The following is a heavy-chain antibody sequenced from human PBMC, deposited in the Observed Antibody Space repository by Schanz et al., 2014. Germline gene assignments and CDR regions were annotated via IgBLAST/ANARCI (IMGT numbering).Heavy chain of an antibody. D-gene: IGHD1-26*01. CDR1: GFTFTGHW. CDR3: AKYGTGKGVSFEY. CDR2: IKEDGSKK. V-gene: IGHV3-7*01. J-gene: IGHJ4*02. Sequence: DVQLVESGGGLVQPGGSLRLSCAASGFTFTGHWMSWVRQAPGKGLEWVANIKEDGSKKYYVDSVRGRFTISRDNAKNSLYLQMNSLTAEDTAVYYCAKYGTGKGVSFEYWGQGTLVTVSS.